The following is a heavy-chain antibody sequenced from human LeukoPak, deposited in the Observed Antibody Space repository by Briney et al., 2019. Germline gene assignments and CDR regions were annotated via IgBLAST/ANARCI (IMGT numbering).Heavy chain of an antibody. J-gene: IGHJ4*02. Sequence: PSETLSLTCTVTGGSISGYYGSWIRQPPGKGLEWIGFIYYSGTTNYNPSLKSRVTVSVDTSKNQFSLMLSSVTAADTAVYYCARMTSYSSGCYFDYWGQGTLVTVSS. D-gene: IGHD6-19*01. CDR3: ARMTSYSSGCYFDY. CDR1: GGSISGYY. V-gene: IGHV4-59*01. CDR2: IYYSGTT.